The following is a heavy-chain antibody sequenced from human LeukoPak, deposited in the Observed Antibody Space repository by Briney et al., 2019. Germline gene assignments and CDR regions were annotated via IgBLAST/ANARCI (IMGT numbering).Heavy chain of an antibody. CDR1: GFTFSTYG. V-gene: IGHV3-30*19. D-gene: IGHD3-16*01. CDR3: ARDFTFKFVKEDYFDY. J-gene: IGHJ4*02. Sequence: GGSLRLSCAASGFTFSTYGLHWVRQAPGKGLEWVAVISYDGSNKYYADSVKGRFTISRDNSKNTLYLQMNSLRAEDTAVYYCARDFTFKFVKEDYFDYWGQGTLVTVSS. CDR2: ISYDGSNK.